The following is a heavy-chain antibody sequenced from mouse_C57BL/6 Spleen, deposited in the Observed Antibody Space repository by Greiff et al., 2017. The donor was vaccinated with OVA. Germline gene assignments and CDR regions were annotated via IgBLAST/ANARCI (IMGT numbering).Heavy chain of an antibody. Sequence: EVKLMESGGDLVKPGGSLKLSCAASGFTFSSSGMSWVRQTPDKRLEWVATISSGGSYTYYPDSVKGRFTISRDNAKNTLYLQMSSLKSEDTAMYYCARQPGNYFDYWGQGTTLTVSS. V-gene: IGHV5-6*01. CDR3: ARQPGNYFDY. CDR2: ISSGGSYT. CDR1: GFTFSSSG. J-gene: IGHJ2*01.